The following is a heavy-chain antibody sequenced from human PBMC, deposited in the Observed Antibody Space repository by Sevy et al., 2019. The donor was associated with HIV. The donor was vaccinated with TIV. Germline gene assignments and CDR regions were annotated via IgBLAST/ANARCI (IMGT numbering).Heavy chain of an antibody. D-gene: IGHD1-1*01. CDR3: ARDSAPHWNYYYYYGMDV. CDR2: ISSSGSTI. Sequence: GGSLRLSCAASGFTFSDYYMSRIRQAPGKGLEWVSYISSSGSTIYYADSVKGRFTISRDNAKNSLYLQMNSLRAEDTAVYYCARDSAPHWNYYYYYGMDVWGQGTTVTVSS. V-gene: IGHV3-11*01. CDR1: GFTFSDYY. J-gene: IGHJ6*02.